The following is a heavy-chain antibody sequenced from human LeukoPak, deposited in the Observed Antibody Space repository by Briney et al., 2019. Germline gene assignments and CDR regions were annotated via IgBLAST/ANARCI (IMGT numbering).Heavy chain of an antibody. CDR3: ARDYYGDSYFDY. D-gene: IGHD4-17*01. Sequence: GGSLRLFCAASGFTFSIYSMNWVRQAPGKGLEWVSYISSSSSSIYYADSVKGRFTISRDNAKNSLYLQMNSLRDEDTAVYYCARDYYGDSYFDYWGQGTLVTVSS. CDR2: ISSSSSSI. V-gene: IGHV3-48*02. J-gene: IGHJ4*02. CDR1: GFTFSIYS.